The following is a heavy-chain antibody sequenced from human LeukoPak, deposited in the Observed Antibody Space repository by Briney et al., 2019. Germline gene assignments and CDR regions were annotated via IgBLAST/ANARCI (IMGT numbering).Heavy chain of an antibody. CDR2: AYYRSKWYI. V-gene: IGHV6-1*01. CDR3: ARGAVRGGTDFDY. J-gene: IGHJ4*03. CDR1: GDSVSGSPAV. D-gene: IGHD3-10*01. Sequence: PSQTLSLTCAISGDSVSGSPAVWNWTRQSPSRGLEWLGRAYYRSKWYIDYAVSVKGRITITPDTSKNQFSLQLNSVTPEDTAVYYCARGAVRGGTDFDYWGKGTTVTVSS.